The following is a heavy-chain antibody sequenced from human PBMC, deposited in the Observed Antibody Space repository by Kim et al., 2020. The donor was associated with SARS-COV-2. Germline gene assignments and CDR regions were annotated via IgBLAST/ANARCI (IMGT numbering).Heavy chain of an antibody. CDR3: ARVTYYYGSGSYYSPHFDY. V-gene: IGHV4-59*01. CDR2: IYYSGST. Sequence: SETLSFTCTVSGGSISSYYWSWIRQPPGKGLEWIGYIYYSGSTNYNPSLKSRVTISVDTSKNQFSLKLSSVTAADTAVYYCARVTYYYGSGSYYSPHFDYWGQGTLVTVSS. D-gene: IGHD3-10*01. J-gene: IGHJ4*02. CDR1: GGSISSYY.